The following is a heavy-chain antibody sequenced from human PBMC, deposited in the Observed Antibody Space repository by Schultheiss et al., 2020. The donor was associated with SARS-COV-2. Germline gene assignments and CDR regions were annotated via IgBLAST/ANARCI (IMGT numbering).Heavy chain of an antibody. CDR2: IHDSGST. Sequence: SQTLSLTCTVSGVSVSTYCWNWIRQPPGKGLEWIGFIHDSGSTNYNPSLKSRVTISVDTSKNQFSLKLSSVTAADTAVYYCARAYVGITIFGVVIRGRFDPWGQGTLVTVSS. CDR1: GVSVSTYC. V-gene: IGHV4-59*08. CDR3: ARAYVGITIFGVVIRGRFDP. J-gene: IGHJ5*02. D-gene: IGHD3-3*01.